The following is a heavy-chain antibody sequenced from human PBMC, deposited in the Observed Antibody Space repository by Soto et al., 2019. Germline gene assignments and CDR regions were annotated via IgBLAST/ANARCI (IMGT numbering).Heavy chain of an antibody. J-gene: IGHJ4*02. V-gene: IGHV3-33*01. CDR1: GFTFSGYG. D-gene: IGHD1-1*01. CDR3: VRDNNWAYDY. Sequence: GGSLRLSCAASGFTFSGYGMHRVRQASGKGLEWVAVIWYDGSNKYYADSVKDRFTISRDNARNTLYLQMNSLRDEDTAVYYCVRDNNWAYDYWGQGILVTVSS. CDR2: IWYDGSNK.